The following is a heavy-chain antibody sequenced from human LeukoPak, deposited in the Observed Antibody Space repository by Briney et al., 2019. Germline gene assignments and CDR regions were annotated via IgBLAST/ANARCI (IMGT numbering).Heavy chain of an antibody. V-gene: IGHV4-61*01. Sequence: PSQTLSLTCTVSGDSISSGSYYWSWIRQPPGKGLEWIGYIYYSGSTNYNPSLKSRVTISVDTSKNQFSLKLSSVTAADTAVYYCARDKSGGSVDYWGQGTLVTVSS. D-gene: IGHD2-15*01. CDR2: IYYSGST. CDR3: ARDKSGGSVDY. J-gene: IGHJ4*02. CDR1: GDSISSGSYY.